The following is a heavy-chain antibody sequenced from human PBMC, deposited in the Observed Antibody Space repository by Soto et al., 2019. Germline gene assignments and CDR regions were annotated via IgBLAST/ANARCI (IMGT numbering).Heavy chain of an antibody. D-gene: IGHD6-13*01. J-gene: IGHJ6*02. Sequence: ASVKVSCKASGYTFTSYAMNWVRQAPGQRLEWMGWINAGNGNTKYSQKFQGRVTITRDTSASTAYMELSSLRSEDTAVYYCARDQIAAAGYYYYGMDVWGQGTTVTVSS. CDR1: GYTFTSYA. V-gene: IGHV1-3*01. CDR3: ARDQIAAAGYYYYGMDV. CDR2: INAGNGNT.